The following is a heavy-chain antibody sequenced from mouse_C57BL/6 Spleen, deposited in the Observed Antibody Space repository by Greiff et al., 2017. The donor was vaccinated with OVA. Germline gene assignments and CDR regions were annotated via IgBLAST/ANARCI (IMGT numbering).Heavy chain of an antibody. J-gene: IGHJ3*01. CDR2: IDPCDSYT. CDR3: ARRRSYGSIWFAY. D-gene: IGHD1-1*01. Sequence: QVQLQQPGAELVMPGASVKLSCKASGYTFTSYGMHWVKQRPGQGLEWIGAIDPCDSYTNYNQKFKGKSTLTVDKSSSTAYMQLSSLTSEDSAVYYCARRRSYGSIWFAYWGQGTLVSVSA. CDR1: GYTFTSYG. V-gene: IGHV1-69*01.